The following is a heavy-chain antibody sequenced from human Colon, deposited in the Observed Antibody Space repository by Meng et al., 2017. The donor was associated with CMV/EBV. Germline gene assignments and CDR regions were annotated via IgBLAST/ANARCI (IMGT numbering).Heavy chain of an antibody. CDR3: ARSCTLFDY. Sequence: LSCAASGLTVSNYGMKWVRQAPDRGLKWMTIIYYDRSNIDYAAAVKGRFTVARDNSKNTVFLQMDSLRAEDTAVYYCARSCTLFDYWGQGTLVTVSS. J-gene: IGHJ4*02. CDR1: GLTVSNYG. V-gene: IGHV3-33*01. CDR2: IYYDRSNI.